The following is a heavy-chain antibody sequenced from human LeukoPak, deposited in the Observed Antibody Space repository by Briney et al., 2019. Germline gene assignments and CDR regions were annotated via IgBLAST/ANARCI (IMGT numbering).Heavy chain of an antibody. V-gene: IGHV3-23*01. Sequence: GGSLRLSCAASGFTFSSYAMSWVRQAPGKGLEWVSDISGSGGSTYYADSVKGRFTFSRDNSKNTLYLQMNSLRAEDTAVYYCAKGNYVGYYYYYMDVWGKGTTVTVSS. J-gene: IGHJ6*03. CDR1: GFTFSSYA. D-gene: IGHD4-11*01. CDR3: AKGNYVGYYYYYMDV. CDR2: ISGSGGST.